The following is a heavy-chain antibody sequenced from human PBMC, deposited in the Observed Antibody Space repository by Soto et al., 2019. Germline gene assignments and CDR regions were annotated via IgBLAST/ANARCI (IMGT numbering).Heavy chain of an antibody. J-gene: IGHJ6*03. CDR2: ISSNGGST. Sequence: PGGSLRLSCAASGFTFSSYAMHWVRQAPGKGLEYVSAISSNGGSTYYANSVKGRFTISRDNSKNTLYLQMGSLRAEDMAVYYCARDVSSGWGDYYYYYMDVWGKGTTVTVSS. D-gene: IGHD6-19*01. V-gene: IGHV3-64*01. CDR3: ARDVSSGWGDYYYYYMDV. CDR1: GFTFSSYA.